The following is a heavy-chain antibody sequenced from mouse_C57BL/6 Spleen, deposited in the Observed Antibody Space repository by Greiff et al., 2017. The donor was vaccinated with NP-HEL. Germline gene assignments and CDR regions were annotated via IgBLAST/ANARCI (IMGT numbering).Heavy chain of an antibody. V-gene: IGHV1-18*01. CDR1: GYTFTDYN. CDR2: ITPNNGGT. J-gene: IGHJ1*03. Sequence: DVKLQESGPELVKPGASVKIPCKASGYTFTDYNMDWVKQSHGKSLEWIGDITPNNGGTIYNQKFKGKATLTVDKSSSTAYMELRSLTSEDTAVYYCARGYYSNYWYFDVWGTGTTVTVSS. D-gene: IGHD2-5*01. CDR3: ARGYYSNYWYFDV.